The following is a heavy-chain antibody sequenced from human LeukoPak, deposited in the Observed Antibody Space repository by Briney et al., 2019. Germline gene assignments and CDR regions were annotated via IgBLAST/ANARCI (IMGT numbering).Heavy chain of an antibody. CDR3: ADIAYCGGDCSPDAFDI. CDR1: GYTFTNYG. CDR2: IIPIFGTA. J-gene: IGHJ3*02. D-gene: IGHD2-21*02. Sequence: ASVKVSCKASGYTFTNYGISWVRQAPGQGLEWMGGIIPIFGTANYAQKFQGRVTITADKSTSTAYMELSSLRSEDTAVYYCADIAYCGGDCSPDAFDIWGQGTMVTVSS. V-gene: IGHV1-69*06.